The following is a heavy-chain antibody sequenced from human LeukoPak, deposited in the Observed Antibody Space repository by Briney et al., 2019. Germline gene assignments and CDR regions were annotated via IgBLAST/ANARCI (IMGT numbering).Heavy chain of an antibody. CDR2: ISPSGGST. Sequence: GASVKVSCKASGYTFTSYYMHWVRQAPGQGLEWMGIISPSGGSTSYAQKFQGRVTMTRDTSTSTVYMELSSLRSEDTAVYYCARAGTYYDFWSGPPLSDYWGQGTLVTVSS. D-gene: IGHD3-3*01. J-gene: IGHJ4*02. CDR1: GYTFTSYY. CDR3: ARAGTYYDFWSGPPLSDY. V-gene: IGHV1-46*01.